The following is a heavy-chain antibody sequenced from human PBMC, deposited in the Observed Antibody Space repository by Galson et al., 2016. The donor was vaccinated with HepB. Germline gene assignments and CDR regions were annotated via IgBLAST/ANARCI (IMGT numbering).Heavy chain of an antibody. V-gene: IGHV4-39*01. Sequence: ETLSLTCTVSGASIISTNYNWGWIRQPPRKGLEWIASIFHTGRSDYNPSLQSRVTISVDTSMNRFSLSLRSVSTADTATYFCARHPTGYPNWFARWGHGTLVVVSS. J-gene: IGHJ5*02. CDR3: ARHPTGYPNWFAR. CDR1: GASIISTNYN. CDR2: IFHTGRS. D-gene: IGHD3-16*02.